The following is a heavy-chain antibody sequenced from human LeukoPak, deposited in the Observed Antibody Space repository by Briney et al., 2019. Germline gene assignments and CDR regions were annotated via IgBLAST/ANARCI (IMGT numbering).Heavy chain of an antibody. V-gene: IGHV6-1*01. J-gene: IGHJ5*02. D-gene: IGHD2-2*01. CDR3: ARRLTQYDCFDP. CDR2: TYYRSTWYN. Sequence: SQTLSLTCAISGDSVSSNSVTWNWIRQSPSRGLEWLGRTYYRSTWYNDYAVSVRGRITVNPDTSKNQFSLHLHSVTPEDTAVYYCARRLTQYDCFDPWGQGILVTVSS. CDR1: GDSVSSNSVT.